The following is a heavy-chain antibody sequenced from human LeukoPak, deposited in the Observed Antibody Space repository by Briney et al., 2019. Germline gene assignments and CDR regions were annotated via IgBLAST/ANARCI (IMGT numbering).Heavy chain of an antibody. J-gene: IGHJ4*02. V-gene: IGHV4-59*08. D-gene: IGHD5-18*01. CDR3: ARSRGYSYGTTFLDY. CDR2: IYYSGSI. Sequence: SETLSLTCTVSGGSISTYYWSWIRQPPGKGLEWIGYIYYSGSINYNPSLKSRVTISVDTSKNQFSLKLISVTAADTAVYYCARSRGYSYGTTFLDYWGQGTLVTVSS. CDR1: GGSISTYY.